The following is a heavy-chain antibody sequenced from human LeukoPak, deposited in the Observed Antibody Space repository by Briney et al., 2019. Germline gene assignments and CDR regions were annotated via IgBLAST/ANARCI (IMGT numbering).Heavy chain of an antibody. CDR2: ISYDGSNK. Sequence: PGGSLRLSCAASGFPFSSYAMHWVRQAPGKGLEWVAVISYDGSNKYYADSVKGRFTISRDNSKNTLYLQMNSLRAEDTAVYYCARESRDGYNYLDYWGQGTLVTVSS. V-gene: IGHV3-30-3*01. J-gene: IGHJ4*02. CDR3: ARESRDGYNYLDY. D-gene: IGHD5-24*01. CDR1: GFPFSSYA.